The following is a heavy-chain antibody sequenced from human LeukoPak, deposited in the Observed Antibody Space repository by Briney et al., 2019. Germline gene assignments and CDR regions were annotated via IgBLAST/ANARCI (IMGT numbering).Heavy chain of an antibody. V-gene: IGHV1-46*01. CDR1: GYTFTSYY. Sequence: ASVKVSCKASGYTFTSYYIHWVRQAPGQVLEWMGIVNPSAGSATYAQKFQGRVTMTRDTSTTTVYMELSSLRSEDTAVYYCARDIGTDAFDIWGQGTMVTVSS. J-gene: IGHJ3*02. CDR3: ARDIGTDAFDI. D-gene: IGHD1-26*01. CDR2: VNPSAGSA.